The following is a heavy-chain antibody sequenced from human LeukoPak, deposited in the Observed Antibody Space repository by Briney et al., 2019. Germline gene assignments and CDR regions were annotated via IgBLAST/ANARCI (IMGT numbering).Heavy chain of an antibody. CDR2: IYSGGST. D-gene: IGHD1-26*01. CDR3: ARDLTVGPIFFDL. CDR1: GFTVSSNY. V-gene: IGHV3-53*01. J-gene: IGHJ4*02. Sequence: GGSLRLSCAASGFTVSSNYMSWVRQAPGTGLEWVSVIYSGGSTYYADSVKGRFTISRDNAKNSLSLQMNSLRAEDTAVYYCARDLTVGPIFFDLWGQGTLVTVSS.